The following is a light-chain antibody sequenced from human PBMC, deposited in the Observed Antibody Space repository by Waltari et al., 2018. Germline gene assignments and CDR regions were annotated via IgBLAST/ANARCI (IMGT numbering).Light chain of an antibody. J-gene: IGLJ3*02. V-gene: IGLV1-44*01. CDR2: SNN. Sequence: QFVLIQAPSVSGTPGQTVTISCSGGNSNIGSNPVNWYKQVPGTAPKLLIYSNNERPSGVPDRDSGSKSGTSASLAISGLQSEEEADYYCATWDDSLSGWVFGGGTKVTVL. CDR1: NSNIGSNP. CDR3: ATWDDSLSGWV.